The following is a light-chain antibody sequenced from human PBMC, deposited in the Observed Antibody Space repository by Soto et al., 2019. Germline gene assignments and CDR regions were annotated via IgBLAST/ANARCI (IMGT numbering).Light chain of an antibody. V-gene: IGKV3-11*01. CDR3: KPRSNWPSSLT. Sequence: EIVLTQSPATLSLSPGERATLSCRASQSVSSYLAWYQQKPGQAPRLLIYDASNRATGIPARFSGSGSGTEFTLTIRSLEPEDFAVYYCKPRSNWPSSLTFGGGTKVEIK. CDR2: DAS. J-gene: IGKJ4*01. CDR1: QSVSSY.